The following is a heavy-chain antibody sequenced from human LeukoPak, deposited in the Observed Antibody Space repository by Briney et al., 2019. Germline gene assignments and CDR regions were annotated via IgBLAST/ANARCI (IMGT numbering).Heavy chain of an antibody. D-gene: IGHD2-21*02. CDR2: IYPGDSDT. Sequence: GESLKISCKGSGYIFTSYWIGWLRQMPGKGLVWMGIIYPGDSDTRYSPSFQGQVTISADKSISTAYLQWSSLKASDTAMYYCARPNCGGDCYSSWYFDLWGRGNLVTVSS. J-gene: IGHJ2*01. CDR3: ARPNCGGDCYSSWYFDL. CDR1: GYIFTSYW. V-gene: IGHV5-51*01.